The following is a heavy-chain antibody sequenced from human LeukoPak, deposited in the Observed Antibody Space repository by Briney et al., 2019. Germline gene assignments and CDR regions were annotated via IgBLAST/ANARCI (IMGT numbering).Heavy chain of an antibody. CDR1: GGSISSYY. V-gene: IGHV4-59*01. D-gene: IGHD3-10*01. CDR3: ARTKVRGVSSFDY. J-gene: IGHJ4*02. Sequence: SETLSLTCTVSGGSISSYYWSWIRQSPGKGLEWIGYIYYSGGTNYNPSLKSRVTISVDTSKNQFSLKLSSVTAADTAVYYCARTKVRGVSSFDYWGQGTLVTVSS. CDR2: IYYSGGT.